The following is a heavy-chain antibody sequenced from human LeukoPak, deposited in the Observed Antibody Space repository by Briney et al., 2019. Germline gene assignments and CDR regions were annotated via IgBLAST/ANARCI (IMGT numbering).Heavy chain of an antibody. CDR1: GLTFGDHA. CDR3: TGMYSESSSWALDY. CDR2: IRSKPYGGTT. V-gene: IGHV3-49*04. Sequence: GGSRRLSCTTSGLTFGDHARSWVRQAPGKGLGWVGVIRSKPYGGTTEYAASVKGRFSISRDDSKSIAYLQMNSLKTEDTAVYYCTGMYSESSSWALDYWGQGTLVTVSS. J-gene: IGHJ4*02. D-gene: IGHD6-13*01.